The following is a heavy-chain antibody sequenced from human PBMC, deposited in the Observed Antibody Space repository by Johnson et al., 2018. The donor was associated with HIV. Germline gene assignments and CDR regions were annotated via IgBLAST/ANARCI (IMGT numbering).Heavy chain of an antibody. D-gene: IGHD5-12*01. V-gene: IGHV3-15*01. J-gene: IGHJ3*02. CDR1: GFTFSDYC. Sequence: EVQLVESGGDLVKPGGSLRLSCAASGFTFSDYCMSWIRQAPGKGLEWVGRIKSKTDGGTTDYAAPVKGRFTISRDDSKNTLYLQMNSLKTEDTAVYYCTTGWYSGYDLPNAFDIWGQGTMVTVSS. CDR3: TTGWYSGYDLPNAFDI. CDR2: IKSKTDGGTT.